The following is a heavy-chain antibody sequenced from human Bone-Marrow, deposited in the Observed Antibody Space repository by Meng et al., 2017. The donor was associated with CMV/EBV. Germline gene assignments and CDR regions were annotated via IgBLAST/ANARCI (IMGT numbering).Heavy chain of an antibody. Sequence: GGSLRLSCAVSGLTFSSYAMSWVRQAPGKGLEWVSHISGSGGSTYYADSVKGRFTISRDNSKNTLYLQMNSLRGEDTAVYYCAKAIRIGAFDYWGQATLATVSS. CDR3: AKAIRIGAFDY. CDR1: GLTFSSYA. J-gene: IGHJ4*02. V-gene: IGHV3-23*01. CDR2: ISGSGGST. D-gene: IGHD3-10*01.